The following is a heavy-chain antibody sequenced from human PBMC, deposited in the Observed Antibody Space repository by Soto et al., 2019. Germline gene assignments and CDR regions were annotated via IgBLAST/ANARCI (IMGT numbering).Heavy chain of an antibody. CDR1: GGTFSSYA. D-gene: IGHD3-3*01. J-gene: IGHJ6*02. Sequence: SVKVSCKASGGTFSSYAISWVRQAPGQGLEWMGGIIPIFGTANYAQKFQGRVTITADKSTSTAYMELSSLRSEDTAVYYCARVGVNYEFWSGYYRDYYGMDVWGQGTTVTVSS. V-gene: IGHV1-69*06. CDR2: IIPIFGTA. CDR3: ARVGVNYEFWSGYYRDYYGMDV.